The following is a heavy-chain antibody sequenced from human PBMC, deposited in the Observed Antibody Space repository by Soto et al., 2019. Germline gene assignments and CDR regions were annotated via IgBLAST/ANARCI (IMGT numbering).Heavy chain of an antibody. CDR1: GYTFSSYG. V-gene: IGHV1-18*01. J-gene: IGHJ5*02. CDR2: ISADNSNT. D-gene: IGHD2-15*01. CDR3: ARTKVYCSAGGFFVDYFGP. Sequence: ASVKVSCKASGYTFSSYGISWVRQAPGQGLEWMGWISADNSNTNYAQKFQGRVTMTTDTSTTTAYMEVRSLRSDDTAVYYCARTKVYCSAGGFFVDYFGPWGQGTLVTVSS.